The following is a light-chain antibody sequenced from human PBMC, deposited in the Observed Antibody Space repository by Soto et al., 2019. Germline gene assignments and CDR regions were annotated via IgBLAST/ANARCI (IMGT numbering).Light chain of an antibody. CDR3: AAWDDSLNGYV. V-gene: IGLV1-44*01. Sequence: QSVLTQPPSASGTPGQRVTISCSGSSSNIGSNSVNWYQQLPGTAPKLLIYSNDRRPLGVPDRFSGSKSGTSASLAISGLQSEDEADYYCAAWDDSLNGYVFGTGTKLTVL. CDR2: SND. J-gene: IGLJ1*01. CDR1: SSNIGSNS.